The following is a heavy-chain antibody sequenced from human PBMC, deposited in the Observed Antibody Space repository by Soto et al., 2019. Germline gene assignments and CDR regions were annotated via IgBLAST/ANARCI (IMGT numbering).Heavy chain of an antibody. V-gene: IGHV3-11*01. D-gene: IGHD3-16*01. CDR1: EFTFIDYY. CDR2: ISSSGTGS. CDR3: ARQFGQGHIDV. J-gene: IGHJ6*03. Sequence: QVLVVESGGDLVQPGGSLRLSCVASEFTFIDYYMSWIRQAPGRGRERVSYISSSGTGSFYAASVKGRFTLYRDNAENSLFLQMNSLLAEDTAVYYCARQFGQGHIDVWGKGTTVTVSS.